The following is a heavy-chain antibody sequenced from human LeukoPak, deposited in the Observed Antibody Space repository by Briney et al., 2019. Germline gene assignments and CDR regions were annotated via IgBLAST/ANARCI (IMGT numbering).Heavy chain of an antibody. Sequence: ASVKVSCKASGYTFTGYYKHWVRQAPGQGLEWMGWINPNSGGTNYAQKFQGRVTMTRDTSISTAYMELSRLRSDDTAVYYCARLNYDFWCGYYGAIAYWGQGTLVTVSS. J-gene: IGHJ4*02. D-gene: IGHD3-3*01. V-gene: IGHV1-2*02. CDR3: ARLNYDFWCGYYGAIAY. CDR1: GYTFTGYY. CDR2: INPNSGGT.